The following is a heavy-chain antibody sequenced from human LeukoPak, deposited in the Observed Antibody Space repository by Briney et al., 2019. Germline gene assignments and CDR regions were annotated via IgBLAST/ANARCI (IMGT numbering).Heavy chain of an antibody. D-gene: IGHD2-2*01. J-gene: IGHJ4*02. CDR2: IYYSGST. Sequence: SETLSLTCTVSGGSISSGDYYWSWIRQPPGKGLEWIGTIYYSGSTYYNPSLKSRVTISVDTSKYQFSLKLSSVTATDTAVYYCTRHAGGSSSPVDYWGQGTLVTVSS. CDR1: GGSISSGDYY. V-gene: IGHV4-39*01. CDR3: TRHAGGSSSPVDY.